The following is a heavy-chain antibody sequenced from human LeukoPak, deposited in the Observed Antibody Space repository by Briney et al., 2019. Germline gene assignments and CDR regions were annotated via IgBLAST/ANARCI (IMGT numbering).Heavy chain of an antibody. J-gene: IGHJ5*02. V-gene: IGHV1-18*01. Sequence: GASVKVSCKASGYIFSNYDISWVRQAPGQGLEWMGWISAHNGNTNYAQKFQGRVSMTTDTSTTTAHMELRTLRSDDTAVYYCVRDRYWVAGTGWFDAWGQGTLVTVSS. D-gene: IGHD6-13*01. CDR2: ISAHNGNT. CDR3: VRDRYWVAGTGWFDA. CDR1: GYIFSNYD.